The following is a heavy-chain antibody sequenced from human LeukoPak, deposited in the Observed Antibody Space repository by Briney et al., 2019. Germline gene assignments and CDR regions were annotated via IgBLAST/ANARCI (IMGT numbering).Heavy chain of an antibody. Sequence: PGGSLRLSCAASGFTFSSYWMTWVRQAPGKGLEWVANIKQDGSEKYYVDSVKGRFTISRDNAKNSLYLQMNSLRGDDTAVYSCARLVSGFLYYFDSWGQGTQVTVSS. CDR1: GFTFSSYW. CDR3: ARLVSGFLYYFDS. J-gene: IGHJ4*02. V-gene: IGHV3-7*01. D-gene: IGHD3-10*01. CDR2: IKQDGSEK.